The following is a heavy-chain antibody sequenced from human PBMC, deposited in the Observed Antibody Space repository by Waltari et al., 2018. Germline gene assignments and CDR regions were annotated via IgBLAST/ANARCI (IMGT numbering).Heavy chain of an antibody. Sequence: QVQLQQWGAGLLKPSETLSLTCAVYGGSFSGYYWSWIRQPPGKGLEWIGEINHRGSTHSNPSPKVRVTKSVETSKNQFSLKLSSVTAADTAVYYCARARIAAAGMVYWFDPWGQGTLVTVSS. CDR3: ARARIAAAGMVYWFDP. CDR1: GGSFSGYY. D-gene: IGHD6-13*01. CDR2: INHRGST. J-gene: IGHJ5*02. V-gene: IGHV4-34*01.